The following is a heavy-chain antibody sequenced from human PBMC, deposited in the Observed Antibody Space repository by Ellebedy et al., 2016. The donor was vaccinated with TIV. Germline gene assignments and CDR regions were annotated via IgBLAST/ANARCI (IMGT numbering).Heavy chain of an antibody. D-gene: IGHD3-3*01. CDR2: FDPEDGET. CDR3: ATRGAIFGARADY. V-gene: IGHV1-24*01. CDR1: GYTLTELS. J-gene: IGHJ4*02. Sequence: ASVKVSXKVSGYTLTELSMHWVRQAPGKGLEWMGGFDPEDGETIYAQKFQGRVTMTEDTSTDTAYMELSSPRSEDTAVYYCATRGAIFGARADYWGQGTLVTVSS.